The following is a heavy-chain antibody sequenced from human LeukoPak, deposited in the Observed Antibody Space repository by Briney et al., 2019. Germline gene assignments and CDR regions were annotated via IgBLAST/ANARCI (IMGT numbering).Heavy chain of an antibody. J-gene: IGHJ4*02. CDR2: IRYDGGNK. V-gene: IGHV3-30*02. CDR1: GFTFSSYG. CDR3: AKDHRWFGELLYYFDY. Sequence: GGSLRLSCAASGFTFSSYGMHWVRQAPGKGLEWVAFIRYDGGNKYYADSVKGRFTISRDNSKNTLYLQMNSLRAEDTAVYYCAKDHRWFGELLYYFDYWGQGTLVTVSS. D-gene: IGHD3-10*01.